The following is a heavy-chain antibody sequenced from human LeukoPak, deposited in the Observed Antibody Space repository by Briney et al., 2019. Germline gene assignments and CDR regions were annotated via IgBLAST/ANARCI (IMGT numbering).Heavy chain of an antibody. CDR2: IKQDGSEK. J-gene: IGHJ6*04. D-gene: IGHD3-10*01. CDR1: GFTFSSYW. CDR3: ARDGTPTSYYGSGSYYAGYYGMDV. V-gene: IGHV3-7*01. Sequence: GGSLRLSCAASGFTFSSYWMSWVRQAPGKGLEWVANIKQDGSEKYYVDSVKGRFTISRDNAKNSLYLQMNSLRAEDTAVYYCARDGTPTSYYGSGSYYAGYYGMDVWGKGTTVTVSS.